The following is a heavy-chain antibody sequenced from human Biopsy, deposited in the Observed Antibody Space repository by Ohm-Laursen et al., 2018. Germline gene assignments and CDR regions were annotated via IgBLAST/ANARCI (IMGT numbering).Heavy chain of an antibody. Sequence: SDTLSLTWAVYGGSFNGYFWSWTRQPPGKGLEWIGDITQSGSTNYSPSLKSRVTISVDTAKKQFSLSLRSVTAADTAVYYCARVTLPGIGAAYQGRFLYGMDVWGQGTTVSVSS. V-gene: IGHV4-34*01. D-gene: IGHD6-13*01. CDR1: GGSFNGYF. CDR2: ITQSGST. CDR3: ARVTLPGIGAAYQGRFLYGMDV. J-gene: IGHJ6*02.